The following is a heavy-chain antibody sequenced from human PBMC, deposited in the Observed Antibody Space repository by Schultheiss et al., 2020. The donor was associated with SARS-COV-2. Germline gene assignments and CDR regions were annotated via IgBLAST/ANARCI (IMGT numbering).Heavy chain of an antibody. CDR3: ARGRGRQKWWLGY. CDR1: GYTFTSYG. D-gene: IGHD2-15*01. V-gene: IGHV1-8*02. J-gene: IGHJ4*02. CDR2: IIPIFGTA. Sequence: ASVKVSCKASGYTFTSYGISWVRQAPGQGLEWMGGIIPIFGTANYAQKFQGRVTMTRNTSISTAYMELSSLRSEDTAVYYCARGRGRQKWWLGYWGQGTLVTVSS.